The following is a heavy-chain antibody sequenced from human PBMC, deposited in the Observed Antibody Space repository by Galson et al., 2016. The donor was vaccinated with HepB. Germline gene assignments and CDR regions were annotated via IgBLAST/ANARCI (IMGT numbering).Heavy chain of an antibody. Sequence: ETLSLTCAVYGGSFSGYYWSWIRQPPGNGLEWIGEINHSGSTNYNPSLQSLVPISVDTSKNQFSLKLSSVTAADTAVYYCARGREIWRAAVPAASFDYWGQGTLVTVSS. J-gene: IGHJ4*02. D-gene: IGHD2-2*01. CDR1: GGSFSGYY. CDR2: INHSGST. CDR3: ARGREIWRAAVPAASFDY. V-gene: IGHV4-34*01.